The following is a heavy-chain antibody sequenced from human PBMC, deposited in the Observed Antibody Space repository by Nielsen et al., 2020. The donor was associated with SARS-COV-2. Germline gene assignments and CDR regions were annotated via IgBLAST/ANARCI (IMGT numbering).Heavy chain of an antibody. J-gene: IGHJ5*02. Sequence: GGSLRLSCAASGFTFSSYAMSWVRQAPGKGLEWVSAISGSGGSTYYADSVKGRFTISRDNSKNTLYLQMNSLRAEDTAVYYCARDLVVGKGDSSGYPDFDPWGQGTLVTVSS. V-gene: IGHV3-23*01. CDR1: GFTFSSYA. CDR3: ARDLVVGKGDSSGYPDFDP. D-gene: IGHD3-22*01. CDR2: ISGSGGST.